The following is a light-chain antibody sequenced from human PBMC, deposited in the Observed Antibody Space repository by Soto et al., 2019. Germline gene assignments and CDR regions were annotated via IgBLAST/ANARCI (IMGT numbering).Light chain of an antibody. CDR2: YDS. CDR1: NIGSKS. V-gene: IGLV3-21*04. CDR3: RVWDSSSDPAGV. Sequence: SYELTQPPSVSVAPGKTARITCGGNNIGSKSVHWYQQKPGQAPVLVIYYDSDRPSGIPERFSGSNSGNTATLTISRVEAGDEADYYCRVWDSSSDPAGVFGGGTKLTVL. J-gene: IGLJ2*01.